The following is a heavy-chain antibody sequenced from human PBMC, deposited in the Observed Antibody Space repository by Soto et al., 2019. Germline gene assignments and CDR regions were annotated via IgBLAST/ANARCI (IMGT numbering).Heavy chain of an antibody. D-gene: IGHD1-26*01. V-gene: IGHV3-33*01. CDR3: ARDGSGSTHQFDY. J-gene: IGHJ4*02. CDR2: IWYDGSNK. Sequence: QVQLGESGGGVGQPGWSLRLSCAASGFTFSTHGMHWVRQAPGKGLEWVAVIWYDGSNKYYADSVKGRFTISRDNSKNTLYLQMNSLRAEDTAVYYCARDGSGSTHQFDYWGQGTLVTVSS. CDR1: GFTFSTHG.